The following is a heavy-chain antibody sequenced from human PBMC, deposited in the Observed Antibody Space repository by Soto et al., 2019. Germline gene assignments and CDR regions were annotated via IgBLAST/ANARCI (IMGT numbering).Heavy chain of an antibody. D-gene: IGHD6-19*01. CDR2: IYPGDSDT. Sequence: GGSPKIFRCGSWYRFSNYWVGLGRQMPGKGLEWMGIIYPGDSDTRYSPSFRGQVTISADKSISTAYLQWNSLKASDTAMYYCAAAVANNGYYFGMDVWGQGTTVPVSS. CDR1: WYRFSNYW. J-gene: IGHJ6*02. V-gene: IGHV5-51*01. CDR3: AAAVANNGYYFGMDV.